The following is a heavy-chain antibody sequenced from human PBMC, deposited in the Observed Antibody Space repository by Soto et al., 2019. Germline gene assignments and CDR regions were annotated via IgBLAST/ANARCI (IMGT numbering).Heavy chain of an antibody. CDR3: AKEYVRTLDY. V-gene: IGHV3-30*18. CDR1: GFSFGRYG. J-gene: IGHJ4*02. Sequence: QVKLVESGGGVVQPGRSLRLSCAASGFSFGRYGMHWVRQAPGKGLEWVAVISYDGTNKYYADSVKGRFTISRDNSKNMLYMQMNSLRAEDTAVYYCAKEYVRTLDYWGQGTLVTVSS. CDR2: ISYDGTNK. D-gene: IGHD2-8*01.